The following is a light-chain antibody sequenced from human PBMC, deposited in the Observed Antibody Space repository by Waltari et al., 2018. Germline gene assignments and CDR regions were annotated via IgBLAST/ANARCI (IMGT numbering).Light chain of an antibody. V-gene: IGKV1-5*03. CDR2: KAS. Sequence: DIQMTQSPSSLSASVGDRFTITCRASQGVSSWLAWYQQKPGKAPKLLIYKASSLQSGVPSRFSGSGYGTDFTLTISSLQPEDFATYYCQQYENVPFTFGPGTKLDIE. CDR1: QGVSSW. J-gene: IGKJ3*01. CDR3: QQYENVPFT.